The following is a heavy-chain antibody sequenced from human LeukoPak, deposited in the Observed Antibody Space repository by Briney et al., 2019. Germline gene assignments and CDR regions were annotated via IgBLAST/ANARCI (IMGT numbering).Heavy chain of an antibody. V-gene: IGHV4-34*01. D-gene: IGHD3-22*01. Sequence: SETLSLTCAVYGGSFSGYYWSWIRQPPGKGLEWIGEINHSGSTNYNPSLKSRVTISVDTSKNQFSLKLSSVTAADTAVYYCARLAQYYYDSSGYWNSLGYYYYYMDVWGKGTTVTVSS. CDR1: GGSFSGYY. CDR3: ARLAQYYYDSSGYWNSLGYYYYYMDV. CDR2: INHSGST. J-gene: IGHJ6*03.